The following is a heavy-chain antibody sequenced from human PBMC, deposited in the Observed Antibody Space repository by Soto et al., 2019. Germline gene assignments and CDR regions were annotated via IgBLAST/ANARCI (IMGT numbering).Heavy chain of an antibody. CDR2: INHSGST. D-gene: IGHD3-3*01. J-gene: IGHJ4*02. Sequence: SETLSLTCAVYGGSFSGYYWSWIRQPPGKGLEWIGEINHSGSTNYNPSLKSRVTISVDTSKNQFSLKLSSVTAADTAVYYCARGRHYDFSRDNHKKGQSTYYFDYWGQGTLVTVSS. CDR3: ARGRHYDFSRDNHKKGQSTYYFDY. V-gene: IGHV4-34*01. CDR1: GGSFSGYY.